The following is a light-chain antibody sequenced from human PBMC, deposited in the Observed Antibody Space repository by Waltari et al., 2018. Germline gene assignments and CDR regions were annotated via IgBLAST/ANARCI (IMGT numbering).Light chain of an antibody. V-gene: IGKV3-15*01. J-gene: IGKJ1*01. CDR3: QHFNNWPPWA. CDR1: QSIGRD. CDR2: RAT. Sequence: EILMTQSPATLSVSPGERATLSCRASQSIGRDLAWYQQRPGQAPRLLIYRATVRATGVPARFSASGYGTEFTLTISSLQSEDVAVYYCQHFNNWPPWAFGQGTKVEIK.